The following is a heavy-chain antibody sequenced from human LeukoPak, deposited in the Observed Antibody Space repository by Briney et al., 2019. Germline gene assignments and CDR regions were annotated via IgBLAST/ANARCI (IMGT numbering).Heavy chain of an antibody. D-gene: IGHD5-18*01. CDR2: ISNSGGTT. J-gene: IGHJ4*02. CDR1: GFTFRNYA. CDR3: AKTSPGYTYGLLDY. Sequence: GGSLRLSCATSGFTFRNYAMSWVRQAPGRGLEWVSCISNSGGTTYHADSVKGRFAISRDTSKNTLYLQMNSLRVEDTAVYYCAKTSPGYTYGLLDYWGQGTLVTVSS. V-gene: IGHV3-23*01.